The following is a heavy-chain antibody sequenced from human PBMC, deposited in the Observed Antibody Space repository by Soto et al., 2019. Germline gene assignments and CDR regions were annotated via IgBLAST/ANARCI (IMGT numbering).Heavy chain of an antibody. D-gene: IGHD2-21*01. CDR1: GGSVSNGNYY. J-gene: IGHJ5*02. V-gene: IGHV4-61*01. Sequence: SETLSLTCTVFGGSVSNGNYYWSWIRQPPGKGLEWIGEINHVGGTNYNPSLKSRVTMSVDTSQNQFSLRLISVTAADTAMYFCLRIRHQLHSSGLWLDPWGQGPPVTVSS. CDR2: INHVGGT. CDR3: LRIRHQLHSSGLWLDP.